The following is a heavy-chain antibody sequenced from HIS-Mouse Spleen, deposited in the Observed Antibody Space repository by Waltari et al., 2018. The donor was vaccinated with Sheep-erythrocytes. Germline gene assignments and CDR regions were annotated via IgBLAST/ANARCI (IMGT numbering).Heavy chain of an antibody. Sequence: QLQLQESGPGLVKPSETLSLTCTVSGGSMRSSRYYWGWIRQPPGKGLEWIGSIYYSGSTYYNPSLKSRVTISVDTSKNQFSLKLSSVTAADTAVYYCARHKDTAMVHFDYWGQGTLVTVSS. V-gene: IGHV4-39*01. CDR1: GGSMRSSRYY. J-gene: IGHJ4*02. CDR2: IYYSGST. CDR3: ARHKDTAMVHFDY. D-gene: IGHD5-18*01.